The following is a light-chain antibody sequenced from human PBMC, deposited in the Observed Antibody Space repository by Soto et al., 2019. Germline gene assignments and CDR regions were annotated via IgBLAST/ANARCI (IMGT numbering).Light chain of an antibody. CDR1: TSNIGSKT. CDR2: STN. CDR3: AAWDDNLNGPV. J-gene: IGLJ3*02. Sequence: QSVLTQPPSASGTPGQSVTISCSGSTSNIGSKTVSWYQQVPGAAPKLLIYSTNQWPSGVPDRFSASKSGTSASLAISGLLSEDEAQYYCAAWDDNLNGPVFGGGTKLTVL. V-gene: IGLV1-44*01.